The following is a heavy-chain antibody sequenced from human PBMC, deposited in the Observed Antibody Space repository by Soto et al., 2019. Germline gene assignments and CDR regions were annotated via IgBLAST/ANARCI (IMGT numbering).Heavy chain of an antibody. CDR1: GGSISSYY. CDR2: IYYSGST. Sequence: ETLSLTCTVSGGSISSYYWSWIRQPPGKGLEWIGYIYYSGSTNYNPSLKSRVTISVDTSKNQFSLKLSSVNAADTAVYYCARGYMGDLLYYDFWSGYDYWGQGTLVTVSS. CDR3: ARGYMGDLLYYDFWSGYDY. J-gene: IGHJ4*02. D-gene: IGHD3-3*01. V-gene: IGHV4-59*01.